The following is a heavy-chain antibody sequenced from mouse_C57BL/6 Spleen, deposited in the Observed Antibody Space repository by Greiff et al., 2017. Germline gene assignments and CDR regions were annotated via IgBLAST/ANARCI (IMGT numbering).Heavy chain of an antibody. D-gene: IGHD3-2*02. Sequence: EVMLVESGGGLVQPGGSMKLSCTASGFAFSDAWMDWVRQSPEKGLEWVAEIRNKANNHATYYDGSVKGRFTISRDDSKSSVYMQMNSLRAEDTGIYYCTIDSAGARVDYWGQGTTLTVSS. J-gene: IGHJ2*01. CDR3: TIDSAGARVDY. CDR1: GFAFSDAW. CDR2: IRNKANNHAT. V-gene: IGHV6-6*01.